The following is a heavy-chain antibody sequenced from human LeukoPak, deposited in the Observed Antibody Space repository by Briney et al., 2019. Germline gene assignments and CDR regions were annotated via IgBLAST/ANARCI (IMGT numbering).Heavy chain of an antibody. CDR2: ISYIGTT. D-gene: IGHD4-17*01. CDR3: ARDLVTVTKGFDI. Sequence: PSETLSVTCAVSGDSFSSQYWTWIRQPPGKGVEGIGYISYIGTTNYNPSLKSRVTLSIDASKNQFSLKLRSVTAADTAVYYCARDLVTVTKGFDIWGQGTMVSVSS. J-gene: IGHJ3*02. CDR1: GDSFSSQY. V-gene: IGHV4-59*11.